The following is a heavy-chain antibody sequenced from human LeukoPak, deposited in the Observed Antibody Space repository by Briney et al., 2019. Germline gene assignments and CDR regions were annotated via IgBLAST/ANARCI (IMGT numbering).Heavy chain of an antibody. V-gene: IGHV3-7*01. CDR1: GFTFSSYW. CDR2: IKQDGSEK. D-gene: IGHD3-3*01. J-gene: IGHJ5*02. Sequence: GGSLRLSCAASGFTFSSYWMSWVRQAPGKGLEWVANIKQDGSEKYYVDSVKGRFTISRDNAKNTLYLQMNSLRAEDTAVYYCARGLAYYDFWRRSAQGDAHHNNWFDPWGQGTLVTVSS. CDR3: ARGLAYYDFWRRSAQGDAHHNNWFDP.